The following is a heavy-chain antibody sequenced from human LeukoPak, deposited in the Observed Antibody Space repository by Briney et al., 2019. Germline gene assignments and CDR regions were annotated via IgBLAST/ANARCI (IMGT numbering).Heavy chain of an antibody. Sequence: GGSLRLSCAASGCTFNYYSMNWVRQAPGKGLEWVSSISITSNYIYYADSVKGRFTISRDNAKNALFLQMNSLRAEDTAFYYCARVFYGDYYFDYWGQGTLVTVSS. D-gene: IGHD4-17*01. V-gene: IGHV3-21*01. CDR1: GCTFNYYS. CDR2: ISITSNYI. J-gene: IGHJ4*02. CDR3: ARVFYGDYYFDY.